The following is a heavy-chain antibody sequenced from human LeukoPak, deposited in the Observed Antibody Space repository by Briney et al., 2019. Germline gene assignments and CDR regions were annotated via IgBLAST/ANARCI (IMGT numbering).Heavy chain of an antibody. Sequence: ASVKVSCKVSGYTLTELSMHWVRQAPGKGLEWMGGFDPEDGETIYAQKFQGRVTMTEDTSTDTAYMELSSLRSEDTAVYYCAREVDTDGDYDSRKYYFDYWGQGTLVTVSS. CDR3: AREVDTDGDYDSRKYYFDY. J-gene: IGHJ4*02. V-gene: IGHV1-24*01. CDR1: GYTLTELS. CDR2: FDPEDGET. D-gene: IGHD3-22*01.